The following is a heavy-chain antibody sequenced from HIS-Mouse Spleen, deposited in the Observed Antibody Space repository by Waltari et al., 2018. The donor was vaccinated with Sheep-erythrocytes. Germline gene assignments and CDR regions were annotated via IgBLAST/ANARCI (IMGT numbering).Heavy chain of an antibody. CDR3: ARVASGATFDY. Sequence: EVQLVESGGGLVKPGGSLRLSCAASGFTFSSYSMNWVRQAPGKGLEWVSSISSSSSYIYYADSVKGRFTISRDNAKNSLYLQMNSLRAEDTAVYYCARVASGATFDYWGPGNAGHRLL. CDR1: GFTFSSYS. D-gene: IGHD1-26*01. V-gene: IGHV3-21*01. J-gene: IGHJ4*02. CDR2: ISSSSSYI.